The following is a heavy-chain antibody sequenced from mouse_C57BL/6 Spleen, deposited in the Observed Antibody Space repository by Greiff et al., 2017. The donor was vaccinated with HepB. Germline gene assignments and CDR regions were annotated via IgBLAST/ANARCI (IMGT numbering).Heavy chain of an antibody. D-gene: IGHD1-1*02. CDR3: ARRENIWPGVDY. CDR2: INPSSGYT. J-gene: IGHJ2*01. Sequence: QVQLQQQSGAELAKPGASVKLSCKASGYTFTSYWMHWVKQRPGQGLEWIGYINPSSGYTKYNQKFKDKATLTADKSSSTAYMQLSSLTYEDSAVYYCARRENIWPGVDYWGQGTTLTVSS. CDR1: GYTFTSYW. V-gene: IGHV1-7*01.